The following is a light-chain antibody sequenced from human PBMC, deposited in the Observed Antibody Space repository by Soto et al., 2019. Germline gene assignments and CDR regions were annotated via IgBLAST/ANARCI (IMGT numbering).Light chain of an antibody. CDR2: GNG. J-gene: IGLJ1*01. CDR1: SSNIGAGHD. Sequence: QSVLTQPPSVSGAPGQRVTISCTGSSSNIGAGHDVHWYQQLPGTAPKLLIYGNGNRPSGVPDRFSGSKPGTSASLAITGLQAEDEADYYCQSYDSSLSGSEVFGTGTKVTVL. V-gene: IGLV1-40*01. CDR3: QSYDSSLSGSEV.